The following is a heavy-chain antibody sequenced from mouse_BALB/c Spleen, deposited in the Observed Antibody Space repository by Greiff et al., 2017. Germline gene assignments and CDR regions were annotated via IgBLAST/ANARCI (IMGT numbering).Heavy chain of an antibody. D-gene: IGHD3-2*01. CDR3: ARTAGTWFAY. J-gene: IGHJ3*01. V-gene: IGHV1S137*01. CDR2: ISTYYGDA. CDR1: GYTFTDYA. Sequence: QVQLQQSGAELVRPGVSVKISCKGSGYTFTDYAMHWVKQSHAKSLEWIGVISTYYGDASYNQKFKGKATMTVDKSSSTAYMELARLTSEDSAIYYCARTAGTWFAYWGQGTLVTVSA.